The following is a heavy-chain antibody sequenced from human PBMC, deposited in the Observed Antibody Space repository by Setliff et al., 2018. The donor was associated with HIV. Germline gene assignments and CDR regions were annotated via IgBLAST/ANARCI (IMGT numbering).Heavy chain of an antibody. Sequence: ASVKVSCKASGYTFTRYGINWVRQAPGQGLEWMGWISGYNDNTNFGEKFQGRVTMTTVTSTSTAHMELRSLRSDDTAVYYCATRSRWIQLSFDGIFDYWGQGTPVTVSS. CDR1: GYTFTRYG. D-gene: IGHD5-18*01. CDR2: ISGYNDNT. CDR3: ATRSRWIQLSFDGIFDY. J-gene: IGHJ4*02. V-gene: IGHV1-18*01.